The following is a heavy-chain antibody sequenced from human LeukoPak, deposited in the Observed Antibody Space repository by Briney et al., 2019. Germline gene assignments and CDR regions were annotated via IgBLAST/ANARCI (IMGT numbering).Heavy chain of an antibody. D-gene: IGHD1-1*01. CDR3: ARAVADNTFDY. CDR1: GDAITSYY. Sequence: SETLSLTCTVSGDAITSYYWTWIRQSPGKGLEWIGHLYNSGSTNYNPSLRSRVTISVDTSKNQFSLRLSSVTAADTAVYYCARAVADNTFDYWGPGTLVTVSS. V-gene: IGHV4-59*08. CDR2: LYNSGST. J-gene: IGHJ4*02.